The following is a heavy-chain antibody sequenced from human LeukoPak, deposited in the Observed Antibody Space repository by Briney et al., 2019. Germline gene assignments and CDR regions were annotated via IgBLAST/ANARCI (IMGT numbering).Heavy chain of an antibody. D-gene: IGHD5-18*01. V-gene: IGHV4-59*01. CDR3: ASSVDTAIDP. J-gene: IGHJ5*02. CDR2: IYYSGST. Sequence: EWIVYIYYSGSTNYNPSLKSRVTISVDTSKNQFSLKLSSVTAADTAVYYCASSVDTAIDPWGQGTLVTVSS.